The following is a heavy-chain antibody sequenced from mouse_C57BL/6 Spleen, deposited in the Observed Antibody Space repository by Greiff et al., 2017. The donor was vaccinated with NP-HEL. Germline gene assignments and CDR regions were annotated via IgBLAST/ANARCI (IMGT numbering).Heavy chain of an antibody. CDR1: GYTFTSYW. CDR2: IDPSDSET. J-gene: IGHJ2*01. V-gene: IGHV1-52*01. D-gene: IGHD2-5*01. CDR3: ARYYTKGYFDY. Sequence: QVQLQQPGAELVRPGSSVKLSCKASGYTFTSYWMHWVKQRPIQGLEWIGNIDPSDSETHYNQKFKDKATLTVDKSSSTAYMQLSSLTSEDSAVYYCARYYTKGYFDYWGQGTTLTVSS.